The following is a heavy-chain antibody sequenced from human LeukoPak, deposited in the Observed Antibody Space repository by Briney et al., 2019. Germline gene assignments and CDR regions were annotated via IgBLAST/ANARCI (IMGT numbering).Heavy chain of an antibody. CDR3: ARPRYCSSTSCYRTFDY. CDR1: GGSFSGYY. D-gene: IGHD2-2*01. J-gene: IGHJ4*02. CDR2: INHSGST. V-gene: IGHV4-34*01. Sequence: PSETLSLTCAVYGGSFSGYYWSWIRQPPGKGLEWIGEINHSGSTNYNPFLKSRVTISVDTSKNQFSLKLSSVTAADTAVYYCARPRYCSSTSCYRTFDYWGQGTLVTVSS.